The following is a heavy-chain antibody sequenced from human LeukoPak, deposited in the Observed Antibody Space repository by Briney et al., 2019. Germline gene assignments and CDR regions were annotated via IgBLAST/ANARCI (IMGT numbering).Heavy chain of an antibody. J-gene: IGHJ6*02. CDR3: ARVSCSGSACYPYYYYAMDV. CDR1: GFTFSSYS. Sequence: GGSLRLSCAASGFTFSSYSMNWVRQAPGKGLEWVSSISSSSSYIYYADSVKGRFTISRDNAKNSLYLQMNSLRAEDTAVFYCARVSCSGSACYPYYYYAMDVWGQGTTVTVSS. CDR2: ISSSSSYI. V-gene: IGHV3-21*01. D-gene: IGHD2-15*01.